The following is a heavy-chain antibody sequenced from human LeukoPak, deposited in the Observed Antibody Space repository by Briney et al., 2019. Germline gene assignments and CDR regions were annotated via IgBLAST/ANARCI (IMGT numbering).Heavy chain of an antibody. CDR2: MSSGGTYV. J-gene: IGHJ1*01. CDR1: GFAFSTYA. CDR3: ARDRPTGASRVFVVE. D-gene: IGHD2-15*01. V-gene: IGHV3-21*01. Sequence: GGSLRLSCAASGFAFSTYAMTWVRQAPGKGLEWVSSMSSGGTYVYYPDSVRGRFTISRDNAKNSLYLQMNSLRVEDTAAYYCARDRPTGASRVFVVEWGQGTLVTVSS.